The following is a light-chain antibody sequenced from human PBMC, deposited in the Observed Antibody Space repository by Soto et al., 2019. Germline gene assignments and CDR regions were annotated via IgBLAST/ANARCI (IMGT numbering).Light chain of an antibody. J-gene: IGLJ3*02. CDR3: TSYTTSSTWV. CDR2: EIS. CDR1: SSDVGGYNY. V-gene: IGLV2-14*01. Sequence: QSALTQPASVSGSPGQSITISCTGTSSDVGGYNYVSWYQQHPGKAPKLMIYEISNRPSGLSNRFSGSKSGNTASLTISGLQAEDEADYYCTSYTTSSTWVFVGGTKLTVL.